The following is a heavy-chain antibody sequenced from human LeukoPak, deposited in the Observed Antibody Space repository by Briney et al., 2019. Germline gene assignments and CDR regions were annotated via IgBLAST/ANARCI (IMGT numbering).Heavy chain of an antibody. CDR2: INYSGST. Sequence: PSETLSLTCTVSGGSISSSSYYWAWVRQPPGKGLEWIGSINYSGSTYYNPSLKSRVTISVDTSKNHFSLKLSSVTAADTAVYYCARVRATGAFDYWGQGTLVTVSS. D-gene: IGHD5-12*01. V-gene: IGHV4-39*02. J-gene: IGHJ4*02. CDR3: ARVRATGAFDY. CDR1: GGSISSSSYY.